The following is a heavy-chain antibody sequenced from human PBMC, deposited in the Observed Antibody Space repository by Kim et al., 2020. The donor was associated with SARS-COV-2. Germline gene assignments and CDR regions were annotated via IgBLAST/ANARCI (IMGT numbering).Heavy chain of an antibody. CDR1: GGTFSSYA. Sequence: SVKVSCKASGGTFSSYAISWVRQAPGQGLEWMRRIIPILGIANYAQKFQGRVTITADKSTSTAYMELSSLRSEDTAVYYCARDRPGAFDIWGQGTMVTV. CDR3: ARDRPGAFDI. V-gene: IGHV1-69*04. CDR2: IIPILGIA. J-gene: IGHJ3*02.